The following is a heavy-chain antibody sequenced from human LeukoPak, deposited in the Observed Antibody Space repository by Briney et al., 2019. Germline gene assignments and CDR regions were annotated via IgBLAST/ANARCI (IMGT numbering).Heavy chain of an antibody. CDR2: ISSSSSTI. D-gene: IGHD3-22*01. CDR1: GFTFSSCA. Sequence: GGSLRLSCAASGFTFSSCAMNWVRQAPGKGLEWVSYISSSSSTIYYADSVKGRFTISRDNAKNSLYLQMNSLRAEDTAVYYCARGGYYDSSGYEGGAFDIWGQGTMVTVSS. J-gene: IGHJ3*02. V-gene: IGHV3-48*04. CDR3: ARGGYYDSSGYEGGAFDI.